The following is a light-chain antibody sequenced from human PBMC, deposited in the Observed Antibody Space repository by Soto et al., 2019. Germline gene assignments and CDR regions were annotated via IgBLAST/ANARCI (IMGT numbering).Light chain of an antibody. CDR2: EVT. J-gene: IGLJ1*01. CDR3: HSYTTTSTYV. CDR1: SSDVGGYDY. Sequence: QSALTQPASVSGSPGQSITISCTGTSSDVGGYDYVSWYQQYPGKAPKFMIYEVTNRPSGVSHRFSGSKSGNTASLTISGLQAEDEADYYCHSYTTTSTYVFGTGTKVTVL. V-gene: IGLV2-14*01.